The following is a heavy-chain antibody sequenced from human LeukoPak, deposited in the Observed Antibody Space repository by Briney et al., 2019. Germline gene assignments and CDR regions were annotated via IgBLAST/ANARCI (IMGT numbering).Heavy chain of an antibody. V-gene: IGHV1-2*02. CDR1: GGTFSSYA. Sequence: GASVKVSCKASGGTFSSYAISWVRQAPGQGLEWMGWINPNSGGTNYAQKFQGRVTMTRDTSISTAYMELSRLRSDDTAVYYCARGVTGSYDYWGQGTLVTVSS. CDR2: INPNSGGT. J-gene: IGHJ4*02. CDR3: ARGVTGSYDY. D-gene: IGHD1-26*01.